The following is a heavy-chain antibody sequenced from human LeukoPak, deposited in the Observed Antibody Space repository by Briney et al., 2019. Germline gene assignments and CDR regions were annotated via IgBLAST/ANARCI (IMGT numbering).Heavy chain of an antibody. V-gene: IGHV4-39*01. CDR2: IYYSGST. J-gene: IGHJ4*02. Sequence: SETLSLTCTVSGGSISSSSYYWGWIRQPPGKGLEWIGSIYYSGSTYYNPSLKSRVTISVDTSKNQFSLKLSSVTAADTAVYYCARLGWEQLVHPDYWGQGTLVTVSS. D-gene: IGHD6-6*01. CDR3: ARLGWEQLVHPDY. CDR1: GGSISSSSYY.